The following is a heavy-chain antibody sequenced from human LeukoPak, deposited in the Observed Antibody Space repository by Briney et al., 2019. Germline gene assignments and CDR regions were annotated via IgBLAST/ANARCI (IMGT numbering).Heavy chain of an antibody. D-gene: IGHD5-18*01. CDR1: GFTFSSYA. Sequence: GGSLRLPCAASGFTFSSYAMSWVRQAPGKGLEWVSAISGSGGSTYYADSVKGRFTISRDNSKNTLYLQMNSLRAEDTAVYYCAKALQLWSHFDYWGQGTLVTVSS. CDR3: AKALQLWSHFDY. V-gene: IGHV3-23*01. CDR2: ISGSGGST. J-gene: IGHJ4*02.